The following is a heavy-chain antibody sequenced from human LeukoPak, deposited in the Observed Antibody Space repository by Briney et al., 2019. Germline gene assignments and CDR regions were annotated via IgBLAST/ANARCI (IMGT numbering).Heavy chain of an antibody. V-gene: IGHV4-39*07. D-gene: IGHD3-3*01. CDR3: ARGDFWSGYSPDTYYYYMDV. J-gene: IGHJ6*03. CDR2: IYSNGSP. CDR1: GGSIISNTYN. Sequence: SETLSLTCTVSGGSIISNTYNWGWIRQPPGKGLEWLGTIYSNGSPFYNRSLESRVTISVDKSKNQFSLKLSSVTAADTAVYYCARGDFWSGYSPDTYYYYMDVWGKGTTVTVSS.